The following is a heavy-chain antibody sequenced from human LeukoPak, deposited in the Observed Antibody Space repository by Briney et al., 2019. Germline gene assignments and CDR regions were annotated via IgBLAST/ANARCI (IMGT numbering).Heavy chain of an antibody. Sequence: GGSLRLSCAASGSTFSSYWMSWVRQAPGKGLEWVANIKQDGSEKYYVDSVKGRFTISRDNAKNSLYLQMNSLGAEDTAVYYCARGDCSSTSCYFPAFDYWGQGTLVTVSS. V-gene: IGHV3-7*03. J-gene: IGHJ4*02. D-gene: IGHD2-2*01. CDR1: GSTFSSYW. CDR3: ARGDCSSTSCYFPAFDY. CDR2: IKQDGSEK.